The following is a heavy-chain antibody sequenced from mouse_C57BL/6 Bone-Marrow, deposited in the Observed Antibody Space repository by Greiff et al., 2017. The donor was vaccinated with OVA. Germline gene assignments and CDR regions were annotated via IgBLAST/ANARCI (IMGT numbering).Heavy chain of an antibody. D-gene: IGHD1-1*01. CDR2: ISDGGSYT. CDR3: ARDYYGSSPVDY. CDR1: GFTFSSYA. J-gene: IGHJ2*01. Sequence: EVKLVESGGGLVKPGGSLKLSCAASGFTFSSYAMSWVRQTPEKRLEWVATISDGGSYTYYPDNVKGRFTISRDNAKNNLYLQMSHLKSEDTAMYYCARDYYGSSPVDYWGQGTTLTVSS. V-gene: IGHV5-4*01.